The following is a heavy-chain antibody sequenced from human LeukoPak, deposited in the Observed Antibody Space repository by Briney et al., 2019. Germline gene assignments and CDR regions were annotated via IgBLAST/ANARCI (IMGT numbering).Heavy chain of an antibody. CDR1: GFSFSGFW. J-gene: IGHJ4*02. V-gene: IGHV3-74*01. CDR3: AKDTAEAGTDPLDY. D-gene: IGHD6-19*01. Sequence: PGGSLRLSCTSSGFSFSGFWMHWVRQAPGMGLVWVSRIKYDGSVINYADSVTGRFTISRDNAKTSLYLQMNSLRAEDTALYYCAKDTAEAGTDPLDYWGQGTLVTVSS. CDR2: IKYDGSVI.